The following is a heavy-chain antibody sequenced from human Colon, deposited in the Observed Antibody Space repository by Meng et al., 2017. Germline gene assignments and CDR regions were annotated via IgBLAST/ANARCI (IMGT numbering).Heavy chain of an antibody. D-gene: IGHD4-23*01. CDR1: GYSVNSGYY. Sequence: SETLSLTCTVSGYSVNSGYYWGWIRQSPGKGLEWIGSIYHSGSTYHNPSLKSRVTISVDTSKNQFSLKLSSVTAADTAVYYCARVPGGNQYNYYYYNGMDVWGQGNTVNVAS. V-gene: IGHV4-38-2*02. CDR3: ARVPGGNQYNYYYYNGMDV. J-gene: IGHJ6*02. CDR2: IYHSGST.